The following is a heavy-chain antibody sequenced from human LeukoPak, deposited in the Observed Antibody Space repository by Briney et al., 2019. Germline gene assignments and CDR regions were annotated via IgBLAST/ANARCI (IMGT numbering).Heavy chain of an antibody. J-gene: IGHJ6*03. CDR3: ARDRRGYMDV. CDR1: GFTFSSYE. D-gene: IGHD3-10*01. CDR2: ISSSGSAI. Sequence: PGGSLRLSCAASGFTFSSYEMNWVRQAPGKGLEWLSYISSSGSAIYYADSVKGRFTISRDNAKNSLYLQMNSLRAEDTAVYFCARDRRGYMDVWGKGTTVTVSS. V-gene: IGHV3-48*03.